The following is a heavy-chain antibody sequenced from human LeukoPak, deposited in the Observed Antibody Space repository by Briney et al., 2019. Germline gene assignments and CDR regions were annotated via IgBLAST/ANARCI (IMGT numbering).Heavy chain of an antibody. V-gene: IGHV4-39*07. CDR3: ARDHLSGQLWSHLLDY. J-gene: IGHJ4*02. CDR1: GFTFSSYS. Sequence: GSLRLSCAASGFTFSSYSMNWIRQPPGKGLEWIGSIYYSGSTYYNPSLKSRVTISVDTSKNQFSLKLSSVTAADTAVYYCARDHLSGQLWSHLLDYWGQGTLATVSS. CDR2: IYYSGST. D-gene: IGHD5-18*01.